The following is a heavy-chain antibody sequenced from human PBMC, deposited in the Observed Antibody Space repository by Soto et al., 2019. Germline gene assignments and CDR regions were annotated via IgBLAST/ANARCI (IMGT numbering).Heavy chain of an antibody. V-gene: IGHV3-30*03. Sequence: GGSLRLSCAASGFTFSSHGMHWVRQAPGKGLEWVAVISFDGTNKYYADSVKGRFTISRDNSKNTLYLQMNSLRAEDTAVYYCASRVPHGTYGAPYFQHWGQGTLVTVSS. CDR1: GFTFSSHG. D-gene: IGHD1-26*01. CDR2: ISFDGTNK. CDR3: ASRVPHGTYGAPYFQH. J-gene: IGHJ1*01.